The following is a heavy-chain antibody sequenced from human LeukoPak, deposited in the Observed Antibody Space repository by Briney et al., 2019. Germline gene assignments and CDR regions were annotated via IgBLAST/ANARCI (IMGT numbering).Heavy chain of an antibody. D-gene: IGHD3-16*01. J-gene: IGHJ4*02. Sequence: PSETLSLTCAVSGGSINSYYWSWIRQPPGKGLEWMGDISYSGSTNYNPSLKSRVTMSVDTSKKQFFLKLSTVTAADTAVYYCARDLGHCWGQGTLVTVSS. CDR1: GGSINSYY. CDR3: ARDLGHC. CDR2: ISYSGST. V-gene: IGHV4-59*01.